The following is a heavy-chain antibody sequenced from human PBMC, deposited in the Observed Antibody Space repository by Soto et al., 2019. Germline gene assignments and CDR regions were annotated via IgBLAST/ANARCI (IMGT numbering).Heavy chain of an antibody. J-gene: IGHJ1*01. CDR3: ARDTYDSSGYYYSWYFQH. V-gene: IGHV3-66*01. CDR1: GFTVSSNY. Sequence: GGSLRLSCAASGFTVSSNYMSWVRQAPGKGLEWVSVIYSGGSTYYADSVKGRFTISRDNSKNTLYLQMNSLRAEDTAVYYCARDTYDSSGYYYSWYFQHWGQGTLVTVSS. D-gene: IGHD3-22*01. CDR2: IYSGGST.